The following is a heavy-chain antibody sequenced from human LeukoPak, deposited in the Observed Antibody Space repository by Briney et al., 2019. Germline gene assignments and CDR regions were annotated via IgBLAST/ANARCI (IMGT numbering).Heavy chain of an antibody. V-gene: IGHV3-48*04. CDR2: ISSSSTI. CDR1: GFTFSSYS. Sequence: GGSLRLSRAASGFTFSSYSMNWVRQAPGKGLEWVSYISSSSTIYYADSVKGRFTISRDNAKNSLYLQMNSLRAEDTAVYYCARAGAEDIVVVPAAPFDYWGQGTLVTVSS. D-gene: IGHD2-2*01. J-gene: IGHJ4*02. CDR3: ARAGAEDIVVVPAAPFDY.